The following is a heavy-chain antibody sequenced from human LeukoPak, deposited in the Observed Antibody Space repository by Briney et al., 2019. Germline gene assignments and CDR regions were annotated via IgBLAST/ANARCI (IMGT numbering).Heavy chain of an antibody. Sequence: SETLSLTCTVSGGSISSGSYYWSWIRQPAGKGLEWIGRIYTSGSTNYNPSLKSRVTISVDTSKNQFSLKLSSVTAADTAVYYCARDPKWELLGGYFDYWGQGTLVTVSS. V-gene: IGHV4-61*02. CDR2: IYTSGST. CDR1: GGSISSGSYY. J-gene: IGHJ4*02. D-gene: IGHD1-26*01. CDR3: ARDPKWELLGGYFDY.